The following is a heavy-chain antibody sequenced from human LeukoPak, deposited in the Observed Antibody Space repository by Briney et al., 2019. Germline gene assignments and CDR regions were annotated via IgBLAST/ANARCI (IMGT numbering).Heavy chain of an antibody. Sequence: GGSLRLSCAASGFTFSSYWMSWVRQAPGKGLEWVANIKQDGSEKYYVDSVKGRFTISRDNAKNSLYLQMNSLRAEDTAVYYCAREGAGYCSSTSCSRRNFDYWGQGTLVTVSS. CDR2: IKQDGSEK. CDR3: AREGAGYCSSTSCSRRNFDY. CDR1: GFTFSSYW. D-gene: IGHD2-2*01. V-gene: IGHV3-7*01. J-gene: IGHJ4*02.